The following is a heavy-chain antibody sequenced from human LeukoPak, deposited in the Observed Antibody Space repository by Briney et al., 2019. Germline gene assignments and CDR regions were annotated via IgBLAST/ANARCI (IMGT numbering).Heavy chain of an antibody. CDR2: IYSGGST. J-gene: IGHJ4*02. CDR3: ATGGRSGVAFES. D-gene: IGHD3-10*01. V-gene: IGHV3-53*01. Sequence: GGSVRLSCSASGFIASSNYMSWVRQAPGKGLEWVSLIYSGGSTYYADSVMGRSTISRDKSNNTLYLQMNSLRAEDTAVYYCATGGRSGVAFESWGQGTLVTVSS. CDR1: GFIASSNY.